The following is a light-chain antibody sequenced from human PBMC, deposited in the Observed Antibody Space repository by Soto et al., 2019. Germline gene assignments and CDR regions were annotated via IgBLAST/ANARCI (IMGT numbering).Light chain of an antibody. V-gene: IGKV3-20*01. CDR2: DAS. Sequence: EIVLTPSPDTLSLSPGESATLSCRASQSVRSSYLAWYQPTPGQTPRLLIYDASNRATGIPARFSGSGSGTDFTLTISSLEPEDFAVYFCQQYSDLPMTFGQGTRLEIK. CDR1: QSVRSSY. CDR3: QQYSDLPMT. J-gene: IGKJ5*01.